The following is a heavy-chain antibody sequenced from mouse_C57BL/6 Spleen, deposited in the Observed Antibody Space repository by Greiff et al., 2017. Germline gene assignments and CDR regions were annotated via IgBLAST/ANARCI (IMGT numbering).Heavy chain of an antibody. D-gene: IGHD1-1*01. CDR1: GYTFTDYN. V-gene: IGHV1-18*01. CDR2: INPNNGGT. Sequence: EVQLQQSGPELVKPGASVKIPCKASGYTFTDYNMDWVKQSHGKSLEWIGDINPNNGGTIYNQKYKGKATLTVDKSSSTAYMELRSLTSEDTAVYYCARASYYYGTVYFDDWGQGTTLTVSS. CDR3: ARASYYYGTVYFDD. J-gene: IGHJ2*01.